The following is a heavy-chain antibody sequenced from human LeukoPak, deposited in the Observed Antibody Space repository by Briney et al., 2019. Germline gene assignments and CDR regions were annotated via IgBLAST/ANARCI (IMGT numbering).Heavy chain of an antibody. CDR2: ISSSGSTI. J-gene: IGHJ4*02. CDR1: GFTFSSYG. CDR3: ARRRPGGYYGSGSYPSVLDY. D-gene: IGHD3-10*01. Sequence: GGSLRLSCAASGFTFSSYGMNWVRQAPGKGLEWVSYISSSGSTIYYADSVKGRFTISRDNAKNSLYLQMNSLRAEDTAVYYCARRRPGGYYGSGSYPSVLDYWGQGTLVTVSS. V-gene: IGHV3-48*04.